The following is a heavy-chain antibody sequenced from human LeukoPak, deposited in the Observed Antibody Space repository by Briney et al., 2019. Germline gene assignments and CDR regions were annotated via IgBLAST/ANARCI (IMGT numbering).Heavy chain of an antibody. D-gene: IGHD6-6*01. J-gene: IGHJ4*02. Sequence: YIGSIYYSGSTYYNPSLKSRVTISVDTSKNQFSLKLSSVTAADTAVYYCARHRGSSSLFDYWGQGTLVTVSS. CDR2: IYYSGST. CDR3: ARHRGSSSLFDY. V-gene: IGHV4-39*01.